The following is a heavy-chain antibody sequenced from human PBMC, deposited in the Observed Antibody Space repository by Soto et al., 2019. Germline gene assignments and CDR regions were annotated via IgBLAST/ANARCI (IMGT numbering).Heavy chain of an antibody. Sequence: EVQLLESGGGLVQPGGSLRLSCAASGFPLDNIDMNWVRQAPGKGLEWVSGITGRGTTKYYVDSVKGRFTISRDNPKNTLYLQMNSLRVEDTAIYYCAKGVTGGDSWGQGTLVTVSS. J-gene: IGHJ4*02. CDR1: GFPLDNID. CDR2: ITGRGTTK. D-gene: IGHD3-16*01. V-gene: IGHV3-23*01. CDR3: AKGVTGGDS.